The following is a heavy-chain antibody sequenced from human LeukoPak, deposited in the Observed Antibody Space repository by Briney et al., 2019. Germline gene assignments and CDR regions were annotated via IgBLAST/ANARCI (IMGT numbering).Heavy chain of an antibody. V-gene: IGHV4-31*03. J-gene: IGHJ4*02. CDR3: ARSFGESYFDY. D-gene: IGHD3-10*01. Sequence: SETLSLTCTVSGGSVSSGSYYWSWIRQHPGKGLEWIGYISYSGNTYYNPSLKSRLTISVDTSKNQFSLKLSSVTAADTAVYYCARSFGESYFDYWGQGILVTVSS. CDR1: GGSVSSGSYY. CDR2: ISYSGNT.